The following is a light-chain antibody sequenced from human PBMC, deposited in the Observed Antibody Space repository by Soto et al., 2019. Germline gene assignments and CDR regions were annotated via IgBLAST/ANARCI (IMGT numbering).Light chain of an antibody. CDR3: QQYGTSPVT. J-gene: IGKJ5*01. V-gene: IGKV3-20*01. CDR2: GAS. Sequence: VVLTQSPATLSLSPGERATLSCRASQSVNSRYLAWYQQKPGQAPRLLIYGASTRATGIPDNFSGSGSGTDFTLTISRLEPEDFAVYYCQQYGTSPVTFGQGTRLEIK. CDR1: QSVNSRY.